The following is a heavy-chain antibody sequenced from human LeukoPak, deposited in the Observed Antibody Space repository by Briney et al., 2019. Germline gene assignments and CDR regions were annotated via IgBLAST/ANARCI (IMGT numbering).Heavy chain of an antibody. Sequence: ASVKVSCKASGYTFTSYYMHWVRQAPGQGLEWMGIINPSGGSTSYAQKFQGRVTMTRDMSTSTVYMELSSLRSEDTAVYYCARSGREAGIYYYYYYMDVWGKGITVTISS. V-gene: IGHV1-46*01. D-gene: IGHD6-19*01. CDR3: ARSGREAGIYYYYYYMDV. CDR1: GYTFTSYY. CDR2: INPSGGST. J-gene: IGHJ6*03.